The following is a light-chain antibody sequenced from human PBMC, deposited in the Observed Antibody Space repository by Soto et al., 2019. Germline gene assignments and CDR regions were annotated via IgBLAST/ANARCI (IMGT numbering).Light chain of an antibody. J-gene: IGLJ2*01. V-gene: IGLV2-11*01. CDR2: DVN. CDR3: CSFALRSTLI. Sequence: QSALTQPPSVSGSPGQSVAISCTGTSSDVGGYNYVFWYQHHPGKAPKLIIFDVNKRPSGVPDRFSGSKSGNTASLTISGLQPDDEADYYCCSFALRSTLIFGGGTKVTVL. CDR1: SSDVGGYNY.